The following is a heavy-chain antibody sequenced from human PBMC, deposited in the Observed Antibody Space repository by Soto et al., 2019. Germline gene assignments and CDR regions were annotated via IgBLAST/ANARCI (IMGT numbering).Heavy chain of an antibody. CDR1: SGSISSSNW. CDR3: ARLKTYDYIWGSYRYHYWYFDL. V-gene: IGHV4-4*02. CDR2: IYHSGST. J-gene: IGHJ2*01. Sequence: QVQLQESGPGLVKPSGTLSLTCAVSSGSISSSNWWSWVRQPPGKGLEWIGAIYHSGSTNYNPSLKRRVTISGDKSKNQFSLKLSSVTAADTAVYYCARLKTYDYIWGSYRYHYWYFDLWGRGTLVTVSS. D-gene: IGHD3-16*02.